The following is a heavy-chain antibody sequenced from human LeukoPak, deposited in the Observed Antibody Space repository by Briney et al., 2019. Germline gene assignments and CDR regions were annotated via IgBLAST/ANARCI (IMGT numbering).Heavy chain of an antibody. D-gene: IGHD5-12*01. Sequence: PGGSLRLSCAVSGFTFSSYAMSWVRQAPEKGLEWVSSISGSGGSTYHADSVRGRFTISRDNSKNTLFLQMNSLRAEDTAIYYCAKSLYSGYDFSPGYWGQGTLVIVSS. V-gene: IGHV3-23*01. CDR3: AKSLYSGYDFSPGY. CDR2: ISGSGGST. J-gene: IGHJ4*02. CDR1: GFTFSSYA.